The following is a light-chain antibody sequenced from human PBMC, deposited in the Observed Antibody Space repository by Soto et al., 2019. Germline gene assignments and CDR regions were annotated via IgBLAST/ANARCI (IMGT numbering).Light chain of an antibody. V-gene: IGLV2-14*02. CDR2: EGS. CDR1: SSDVGSYNL. J-gene: IGLJ3*02. Sequence: QSALTQPASVSGSPGQSITISCTGTSSDVGSYNLVSWYQQHPGKAPKLMIYEGSKRPTGVSNRFSGSKSANTASLAISGLQSEDEADYYCAAWDDILNGWVFGGGTKLTVL. CDR3: AAWDDILNGWV.